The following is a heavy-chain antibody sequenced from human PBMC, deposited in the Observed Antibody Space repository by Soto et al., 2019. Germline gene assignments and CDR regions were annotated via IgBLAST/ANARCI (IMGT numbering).Heavy chain of an antibody. CDR3: ARLNGYCISTNCHGYYGMDV. CDR2: IYYSGST. CDR1: GGAISSGDYY. J-gene: IGHJ6*02. V-gene: IGHV4-30-4*01. Sequence: SETLSLTCIVAGGAISSGDYYWCWMRQPPGKGLEWIGYIYYSGSTYYNPSLKSRVTISVDTSKNEFSLRLSSVTAADTAVYYCARLNGYCISTNCHGYYGMDVWGQGTTVT. D-gene: IGHD2-2*03.